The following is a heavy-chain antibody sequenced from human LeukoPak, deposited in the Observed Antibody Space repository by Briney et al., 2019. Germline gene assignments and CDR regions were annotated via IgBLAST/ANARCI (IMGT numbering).Heavy chain of an antibody. J-gene: IGHJ6*04. CDR3: ARAGTSLEGFGELSYGMDV. CDR2: MNGDGSKT. Sequence: GGSLRLSCAGSGFIFSNFWMHWVRQAPGKGPVWVSRMNGDGSKTSYAESVKGRFTISRDNAKNTLYLQMQTLRTEDTAVYYCARAGTSLEGFGELSYGMDVWGKGTTVTVSS. CDR1: GFIFSNFW. V-gene: IGHV3-74*01. D-gene: IGHD3-10*01.